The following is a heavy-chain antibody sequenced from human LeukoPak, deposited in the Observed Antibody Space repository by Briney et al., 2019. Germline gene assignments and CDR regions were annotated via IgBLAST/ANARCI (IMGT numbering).Heavy chain of an antibody. D-gene: IGHD3-22*01. CDR2: IYHSETA. Sequence: PSETLSLTCAVSGYSISSGYYWGWVRQPPGKGLEWIGSIYHSETAYYNPSLKSRVTISIDTSKDQFSLKLSSVTAADTAVYYCARECYDSSGYTDYWGQGTLVTVSS. J-gene: IGHJ4*02. CDR1: GYSISSGYY. CDR3: ARECYDSSGYTDY. V-gene: IGHV4-38-2*02.